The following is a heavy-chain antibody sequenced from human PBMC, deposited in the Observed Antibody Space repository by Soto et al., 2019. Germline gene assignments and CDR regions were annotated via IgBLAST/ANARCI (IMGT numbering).Heavy chain of an antibody. Sequence: QEQLVESEGSVVQPGRSLRLSCAASGFTFSSYGMHWVRQAPGKGLEWVAVISYDGSNKYYADSVKGRFTISRDNSKNTLYLQMNSLRAEDTAVYYCAKDLLGPGRAYGMDVWGQGTTVTVSS. CDR1: GFTFSSYG. CDR3: AKDLLGPGRAYGMDV. D-gene: IGHD7-27*01. J-gene: IGHJ6*02. V-gene: IGHV3-30*18. CDR2: ISYDGSNK.